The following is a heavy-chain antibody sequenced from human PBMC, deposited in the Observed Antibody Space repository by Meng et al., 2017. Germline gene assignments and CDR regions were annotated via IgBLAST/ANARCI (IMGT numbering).Heavy chain of an antibody. V-gene: IGHV1-2*06. D-gene: IGHD3-10*01. J-gene: IGHJ4*02. Sequence: QVVQSGAEVKKPGASVQVSCKASGYPFTGYYMHWVRQAPGQGLEWMGRINPNSGGTNYAQKFQGRVTMTRDTSISTAYMELSRLRSDDTAVYYCASELNTYGSGSYAYWGQGTLVTVSS. CDR3: ASELNTYGSGSYAY. CDR1: GYPFTGYY. CDR2: INPNSGGT.